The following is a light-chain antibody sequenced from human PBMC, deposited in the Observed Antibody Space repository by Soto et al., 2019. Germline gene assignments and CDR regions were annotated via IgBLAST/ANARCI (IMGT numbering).Light chain of an antibody. CDR1: QSVDSRY. J-gene: IGKJ3*01. Sequence: EIVLTQSPGTLSLSPGERATLSCRASQSVDSRYLAWYQQKPGQAPRLLIYGASNRATGIPERFSGSGSEADFTLTISRLETEDFAVYYCQQFSSSPPRFVFGPGTKVEIK. CDR3: QQFSSSPPRFV. V-gene: IGKV3-20*01. CDR2: GAS.